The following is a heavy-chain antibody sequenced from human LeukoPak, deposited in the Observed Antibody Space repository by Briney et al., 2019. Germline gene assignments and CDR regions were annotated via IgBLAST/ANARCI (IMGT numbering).Heavy chain of an antibody. V-gene: IGHV3-23*01. J-gene: IGHJ4*02. CDR3: ARNVSSGWYVDY. D-gene: IGHD6-19*01. CDR2: ISGSGDST. CDR1: GFTFSSYA. Sequence: PGGSLRLSCAVSGFTFSSYAKSWVRQAPGKGLEWVSAISGSGDSTSYADSVKGRFSVSRDNSKNTLYLQMNSLRAEDTALYFCARNVSSGWYVDYWGQGTLVTVSS.